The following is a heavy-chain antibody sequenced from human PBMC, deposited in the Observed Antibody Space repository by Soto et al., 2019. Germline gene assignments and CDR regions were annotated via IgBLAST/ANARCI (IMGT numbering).Heavy chain of an antibody. Sequence: EVRLLESGGGSVQPGGSLRLSCAASGFTFSSYAMSWVRQAPGKGLEWVSAISGSGGSTYYADSVKGRFTISRDNAKNTLYLQINSLRAEDTAVYYCASKYYFGSGSYLLGEFDYWGQGTLVTVSS. V-gene: IGHV3-23*01. J-gene: IGHJ4*02. CDR3: ASKYYFGSGSYLLGEFDY. CDR2: ISGSGGST. D-gene: IGHD3-10*01. CDR1: GFTFSSYA.